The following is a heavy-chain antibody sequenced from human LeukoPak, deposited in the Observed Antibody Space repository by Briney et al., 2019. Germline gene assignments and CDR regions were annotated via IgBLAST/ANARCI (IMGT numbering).Heavy chain of an antibody. J-gene: IGHJ4*02. D-gene: IGHD3-3*01. Sequence: GGSLRLSCAASGFTFSSYWMSWVRQAPGKGLEWVANIKQDGSEKYYVDSVKGRFTISRDNAKNSLYLQMNSLRAEDTAVYYCAKVSYYDFWSGPQWYYFDYWGQGTPVTVSS. V-gene: IGHV3-7*01. CDR1: GFTFSSYW. CDR2: IKQDGSEK. CDR3: AKVSYYDFWSGPQWYYFDY.